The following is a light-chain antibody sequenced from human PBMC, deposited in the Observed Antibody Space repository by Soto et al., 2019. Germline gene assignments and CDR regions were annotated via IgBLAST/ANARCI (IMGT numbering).Light chain of an antibody. Sequence: DIQMTQSPSSLSASVGDRVTITCRSSQTINNYLNWYQQRPGRAPKLLIYDISSLQTGVPSRFSGSGSGTVFTLTISSLQPEDLAIYYCQQGFTAPPWTFGQGTKVELK. CDR2: DIS. CDR3: QQGFTAPPWT. J-gene: IGKJ1*01. CDR1: QTINNY. V-gene: IGKV1-39*01.